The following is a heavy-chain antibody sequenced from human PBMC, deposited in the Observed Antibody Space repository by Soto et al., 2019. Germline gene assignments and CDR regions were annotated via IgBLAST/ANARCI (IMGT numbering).Heavy chain of an antibody. J-gene: IGHJ6*02. D-gene: IGHD6-6*01. CDR1: GFTFSSYD. V-gene: IGHV3-13*01. CDR3: ARVRYSSSSSGYYYGMDV. CDR2: IGTAGDT. Sequence: GGSLRLSCAASGFTFSSYDMHWVRQATGKGLEWVSAIGTAGDTYYPGSVKGRFTISRENAKNSLYLQMNSPRAEDTAVYYCARVRYSSSSSGYYYGMDVWGQGTTVTVSS.